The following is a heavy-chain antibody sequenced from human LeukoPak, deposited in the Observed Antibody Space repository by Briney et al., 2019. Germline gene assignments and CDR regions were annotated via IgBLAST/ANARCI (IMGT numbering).Heavy chain of an antibody. CDR3: AKVGYSSHY. V-gene: IGHV3-23*01. Sequence: PGGSLRLSCAAPGFTFSSSWMSWVRQAPGKGLEWVSAISGSGGSTYYADSVKGRFTISRDNSKNTLYLQMNSLRAEDTAVYYCAKVGYSSHYWGQGTLVTVSS. CDR2: ISGSGGST. J-gene: IGHJ4*02. D-gene: IGHD3-22*01. CDR1: GFTFSSSW.